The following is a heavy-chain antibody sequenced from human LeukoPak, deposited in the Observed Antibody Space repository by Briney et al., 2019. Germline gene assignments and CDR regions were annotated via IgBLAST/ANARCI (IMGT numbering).Heavy chain of an antibody. CDR2: VSTYNGNT. D-gene: IGHD2-15*01. V-gene: IGHV1-18*01. CDR3: ARGPYCSGGTCYSQYYDY. CDR1: DYTFTSYG. Sequence: ASVKVSCKASDYTFTSYGISWVRQTPGQGLEWMGWVSTYNGNTNYAQKLQGRVTMTTDTSTSTAYMELRSLRSDDPAVYYCARGPYCSGGTCYSQYYDYWGQGTLVIVSS. J-gene: IGHJ4*02.